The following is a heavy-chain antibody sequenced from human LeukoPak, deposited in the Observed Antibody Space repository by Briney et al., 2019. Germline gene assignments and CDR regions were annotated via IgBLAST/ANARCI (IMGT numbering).Heavy chain of an antibody. CDR2: FFHSDNTTTT. Sequence: SETLSLTCSVSGSSISSAYYWGWIRQPPGKGLEWIGSFFHSDNTTTTYYNPSLKSRLTISVDTSRNQFSVNLTSVTAADTAVYYCARDRVVFGTQGAFDIWGQGTMVTVSS. CDR3: ARDRVVFGTQGAFDI. CDR1: GSSISSAYY. D-gene: IGHD2-21*01. J-gene: IGHJ3*02. V-gene: IGHV4-38-2*02.